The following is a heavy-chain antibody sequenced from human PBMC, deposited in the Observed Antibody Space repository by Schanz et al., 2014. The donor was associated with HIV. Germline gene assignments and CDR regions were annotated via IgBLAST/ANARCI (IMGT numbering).Heavy chain of an antibody. J-gene: IGHJ3*02. Sequence: EALLLESGGGLVQPGGSLRLSCRGSEFPFSHNAMTWVRQAPGKGLQWVSSITDSGDKTDYTDSVKGRFTISRDNSRNTLFLQMDSLRVDDTAVYYCVQMGAFAAFDIWGHGTVVTVSS. CDR3: VQMGAFAAFDI. V-gene: IGHV3-23*01. D-gene: IGHD3-16*01. CDR2: ITDSGDKT. CDR1: EFPFSHNA.